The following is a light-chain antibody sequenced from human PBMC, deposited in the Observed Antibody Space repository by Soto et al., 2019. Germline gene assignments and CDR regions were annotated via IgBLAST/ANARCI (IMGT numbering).Light chain of an antibody. V-gene: IGKV1-39*01. CDR3: QQSYSTPRT. CDR2: AAS. J-gene: IGKJ1*01. CDR1: QSISSY. Sequence: DIQMTQSLSSLSASVGDIVTITCRASQSISSYLNWYQQKPGKAPKLLIYAASSLQSGVPSRFSGSGSGTDFTLTISSLHPEDFATYYCQQSYSTPRTFGQGTKVDIK.